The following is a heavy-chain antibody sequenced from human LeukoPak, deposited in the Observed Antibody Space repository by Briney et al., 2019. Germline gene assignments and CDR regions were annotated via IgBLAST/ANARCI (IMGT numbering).Heavy chain of an antibody. J-gene: IGHJ4*02. CDR3: ARDAIVRDYSISDY. Sequence: VASVKVSCKASGYTFTGYYIHWVRQAPGQGLEWMGWINPNSGGTNYAQKFQGRVTMTRDTSISTAYMELSRLTSDDTAVYYCARDAIVRDYSISDYWGQGTLVTVSS. D-gene: IGHD4-11*01. CDR2: INPNSGGT. CDR1: GYTFTGYY. V-gene: IGHV1-2*02.